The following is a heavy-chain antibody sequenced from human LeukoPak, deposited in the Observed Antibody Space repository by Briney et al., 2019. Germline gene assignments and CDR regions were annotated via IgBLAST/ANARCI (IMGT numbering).Heavy chain of an antibody. D-gene: IGHD3-9*01. J-gene: IGHJ4*02. CDR1: GFTFSTYA. V-gene: IGHV3-23*01. CDR3: ARGRLPRYYFDY. Sequence: PGGSLRLSCAASGFTFSTYAINWVRQAPGKGLEWASGISGCGDTTYHADSVKGRFTISSDNSKNILYLQMNSLRAEDTALYYCARGRLPRYYFDYWGQGTLVTVSS. CDR2: ISGCGDTT.